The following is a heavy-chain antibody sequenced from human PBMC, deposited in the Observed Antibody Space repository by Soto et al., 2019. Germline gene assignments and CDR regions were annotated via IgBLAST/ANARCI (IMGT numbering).Heavy chain of an antibody. CDR3: VRDYLLTGFDP. CDR1: GGSISNYY. J-gene: IGHJ5*02. Sequence: SETLSRTCTVSGGSISNYYWTWVRQPPGKGLEWIGYVYYSGSTNYNPSLESRVTISIDASKNQFSLKMKSVTAADTAVYYCVRDYLLTGFDPWGQGALVTVAS. CDR2: VYYSGST. V-gene: IGHV4-59*01. D-gene: IGHD3-9*01.